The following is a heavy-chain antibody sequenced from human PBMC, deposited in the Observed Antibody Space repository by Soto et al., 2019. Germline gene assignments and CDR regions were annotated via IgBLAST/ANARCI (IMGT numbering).Heavy chain of an antibody. D-gene: IGHD1-26*01. CDR1: GYSFTSYW. V-gene: IGHV5-51*01. CDR2: IYPGDSDT. Sequence: PGESLKISCKGSGYSFTSYWIGWVRQMPGKGLEWMGIIYPGDSDTRYSPSFQGQVTISADKSISTAYLQWSSLKASDTAMYYCARSIVGATTPDAFDIWGQGTMVNVSS. CDR3: ARSIVGATTPDAFDI. J-gene: IGHJ3*02.